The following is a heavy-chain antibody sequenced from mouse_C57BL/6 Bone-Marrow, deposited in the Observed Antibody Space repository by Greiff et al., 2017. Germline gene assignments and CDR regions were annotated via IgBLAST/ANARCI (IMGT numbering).Heavy chain of an antibody. CDR2: ISNGGGST. CDR3: ARHYYYGSSYRYFDV. Sequence: DVKLVESGGGLVQPGGSLKLSCAASGFTFSDYYMYWVRQTPEKRLEWVAYISNGGGSTYYPDTVKGRFTISRDNAKNTLYLQMSRLKSEDTAMYYCARHYYYGSSYRYFDVWGTGTTVTVSS. V-gene: IGHV5-12*01. D-gene: IGHD1-1*01. CDR1: GFTFSDYY. J-gene: IGHJ1*03.